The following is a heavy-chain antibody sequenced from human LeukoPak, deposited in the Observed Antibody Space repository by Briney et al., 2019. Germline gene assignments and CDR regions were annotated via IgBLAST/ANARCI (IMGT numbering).Heavy chain of an antibody. CDR2: IYYSGST. D-gene: IGHD2-2*01. CDR3: ARASRPFNYGMDV. V-gene: IGHV4-59*01. J-gene: IGHJ6*02. CDR1: GGSFSGYY. Sequence: SETLSLTCAVYGGSFSGYYWSWIRQPPGKGLEWIGYIYYSGSTNYNPSLKSRVTISVDTSKNQFSLKLSSVTAADTAVYYCARASRPFNYGMDVWGQGTTVTVSS.